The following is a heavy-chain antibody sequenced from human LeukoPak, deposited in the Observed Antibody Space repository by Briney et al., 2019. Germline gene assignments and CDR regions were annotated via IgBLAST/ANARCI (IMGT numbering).Heavy chain of an antibody. Sequence: SGTLSLTCIVSGYSMSSGYYWGWIRQPPGKGLEWGGSIYHTGGTYYNPSVKSRVSISVDTSKNQFSLNLSPVTAADTAVYYCARVYCPNGVCYNSRGWFDPWGQGTLVTVSS. J-gene: IGHJ5*02. D-gene: IGHD2-8*01. V-gene: IGHV4-38-2*02. CDR1: GYSMSSGYY. CDR3: ARVYCPNGVCYNSRGWFDP. CDR2: IYHTGGT.